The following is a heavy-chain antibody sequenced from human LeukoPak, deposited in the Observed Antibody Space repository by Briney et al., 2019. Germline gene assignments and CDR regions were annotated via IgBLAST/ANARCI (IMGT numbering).Heavy chain of an antibody. J-gene: IGHJ3*02. D-gene: IGHD1-26*01. Sequence: VSVKVSCKASGYTFTGYYMHWVRQAPGQGLEWMGWINPNSGGTNYAQKFQGRVTMTRDTSISTAYMELSRLRSDDTAVYYCARVVGATGYDAFDIWGQGTMVTVSS. V-gene: IGHV1-2*02. CDR3: ARVVGATGYDAFDI. CDR2: INPNSGGT. CDR1: GYTFTGYY.